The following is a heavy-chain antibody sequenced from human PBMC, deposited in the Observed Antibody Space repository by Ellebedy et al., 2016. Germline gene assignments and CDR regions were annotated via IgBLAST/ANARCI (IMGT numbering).Heavy chain of an antibody. D-gene: IGHD1-20*01. J-gene: IGHJ3*02. V-gene: IGHV5-51*01. CDR3: ARPGITGTSDAFDI. CDR2: IYPGDSDT. CDR1: GYSFTSYW. Sequence: GESLKISXKGSGYSFTSYWIGWVRQMPGKGLEWMGIIYPGDSDTRYSPSFQGQVTISGDKSINTAYLQWSSLKASDSAMYYCARPGITGTSDAFDIWGQGTMVTVSS.